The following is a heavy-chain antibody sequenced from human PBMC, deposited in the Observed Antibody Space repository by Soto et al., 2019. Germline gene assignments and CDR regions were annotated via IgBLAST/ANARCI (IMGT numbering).Heavy chain of an antibody. V-gene: IGHV3-7*01. Sequence: EVQLVESGGGLVQPGGSLRLSCAASGFTFSIYWMSWVRQAPGKGLEWVANIKQDGSEKYYVDSVKGRFTISRDNAKNSLYLQMNSLRSEDTAVYYCARAQVIRKRGGSSFHWFDPWGQGTLVTVSS. D-gene: IGHD2-15*01. CDR1: GFTFSIYW. CDR2: IKQDGSEK. J-gene: IGHJ5*02. CDR3: ARAQVIRKRGGSSFHWFDP.